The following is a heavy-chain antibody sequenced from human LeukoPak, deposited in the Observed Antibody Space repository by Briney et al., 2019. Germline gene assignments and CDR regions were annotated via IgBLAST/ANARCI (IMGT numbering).Heavy chain of an antibody. J-gene: IGHJ4*02. Sequence: SETLSLTCDVSGASISSVSYYWGWIRQPPGKELEWIGSIFFRGNAYYNPTLKSRVTISVDMFENQFSVNLTSVTAADTAIYCCARGRVEVVSTIPDYFDFWGQGTLVTVPS. D-gene: IGHD2-8*02. CDR3: ARGRVEVVSTIPDYFDF. CDR1: GASISSVSYY. V-gene: IGHV4-39*02. CDR2: IFFRGNA.